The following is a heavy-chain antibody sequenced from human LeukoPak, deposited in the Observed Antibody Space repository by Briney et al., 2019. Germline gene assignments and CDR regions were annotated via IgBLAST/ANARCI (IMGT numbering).Heavy chain of an antibody. Sequence: SETLSLTCTVSGGSISTYYWNWIRQPPRKGLEWIGYIYYSGSTNYNPSLKSRVTISVDTSKNQFSLNLSSVTAADTAVYYCARDQGGRLFDYWGQGILVTVSS. CDR3: ARDQGGRLFDY. V-gene: IGHV4-59*01. CDR1: GGSISTYY. J-gene: IGHJ4*02. D-gene: IGHD1-26*01. CDR2: IYYSGST.